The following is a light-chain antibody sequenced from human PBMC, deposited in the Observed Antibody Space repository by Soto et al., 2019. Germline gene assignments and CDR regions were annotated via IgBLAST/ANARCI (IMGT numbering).Light chain of an antibody. Sequence: QSALTQPPSASGSPGQSVTISCTGTSSDVGGDNYVSWYQQHPGKAPKLMIYEVSKRPSGVPDRFSGSKSGNTASLTVSGLQAEYEADYYCSSYAGIHVVFGGGTKLTVL. V-gene: IGLV2-8*01. CDR1: SSDVGGDNY. J-gene: IGLJ2*01. CDR2: EVS. CDR3: SSYAGIHVV.